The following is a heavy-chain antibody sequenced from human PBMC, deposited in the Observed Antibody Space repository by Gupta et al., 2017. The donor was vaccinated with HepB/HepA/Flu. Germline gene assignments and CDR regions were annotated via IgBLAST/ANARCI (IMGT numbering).Heavy chain of an antibody. CDR3: ARDPTYSGSYFDY. Sequence: QVQLVESGGGVVQPGRSLRLSCAASGFTFSSYAMHWVRQAPGKGLEWVAVISYDGSNKYYADSVKGRFTISRDNSKNTLYLQMNSLKAEDTAVYYCARDPTYSGSYFDYWGQGTLVTVSS. D-gene: IGHD1-26*01. V-gene: IGHV3-30-3*01. J-gene: IGHJ4*02. CDR1: GFTFSSYA. CDR2: ISYDGSNK.